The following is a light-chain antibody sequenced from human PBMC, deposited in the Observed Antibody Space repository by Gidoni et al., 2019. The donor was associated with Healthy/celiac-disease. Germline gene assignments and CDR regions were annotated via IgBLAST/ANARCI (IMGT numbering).Light chain of an antibody. V-gene: IGKV1-8*01. CDR3: QQYYSYPWT. J-gene: IGKJ1*01. Sequence: AVTLCITCRASQGISSYLAWYQQKPGKAPKLLIYAASTLQSGVPSSFSGSGSGTDFTLTTSCLQSEDFATYYCQQYYSYPWTFGQGTKVEIK. CDR1: QGISSY. CDR2: AAS.